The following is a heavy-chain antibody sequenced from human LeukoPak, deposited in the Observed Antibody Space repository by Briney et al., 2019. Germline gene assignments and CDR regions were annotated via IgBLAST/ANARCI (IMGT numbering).Heavy chain of an antibody. Sequence: VASVKVSCKASGYTFTSYGISWVRQAPGQGLEWMGGIIPIFGTANYAQKFQGRVTITADKSTSTVYMELSSLRSEDTAVYYCARDYCSGGSCYSMAFDIWGQGTMVTVSS. V-gene: IGHV1-69*06. D-gene: IGHD2-15*01. J-gene: IGHJ3*02. CDR3: ARDYCSGGSCYSMAFDI. CDR1: GYTFTSYG. CDR2: IIPIFGTA.